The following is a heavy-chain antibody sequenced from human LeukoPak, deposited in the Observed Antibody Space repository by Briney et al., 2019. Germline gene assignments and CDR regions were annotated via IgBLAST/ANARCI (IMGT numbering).Heavy chain of an antibody. V-gene: IGHV1-69*06. CDR3: ARYGCDGSESPQFDP. CDR2: IIPLFGRA. D-gene: IGHD3-10*01. Sequence: ASLKVSCKASVGTFSSYAISWVRQAPGQGLAWMGGIIPLFGRAHYAHKFQGRVTITADKSTSTVYKELSGLSSEDTAVYYWARYGCDGSESPQFDPWGQGTLVTVSS. CDR1: VGTFSSYA. J-gene: IGHJ5*02.